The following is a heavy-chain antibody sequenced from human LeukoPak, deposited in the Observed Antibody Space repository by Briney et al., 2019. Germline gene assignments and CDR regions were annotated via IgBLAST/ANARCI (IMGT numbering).Heavy chain of an antibody. J-gene: IGHJ6*02. CDR3: AKDQEYSSSPGLYYYYYGMDV. V-gene: IGHV3-30*18. CDR2: ISYDGSNK. CDR1: GFTFSSYG. D-gene: IGHD6-6*01. Sequence: PGGSLRLSCAASGFTFSSYGMHWVRQAPGKGLEWVAVISYDGSNKYYADSVKGRFTISRDNSKNTLYLQMNSLRAEDTAVYYCAKDQEYSSSPGLYYYYYGMDVWGQGTTVIVSS.